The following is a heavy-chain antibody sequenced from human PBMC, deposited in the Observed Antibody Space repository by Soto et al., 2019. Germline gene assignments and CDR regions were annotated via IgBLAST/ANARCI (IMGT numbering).Heavy chain of an antibody. CDR2: ISYDGSNK. J-gene: IGHJ4*02. V-gene: IGHV3-30*03. Sequence: QVQLVESGGGVVQPGRSLRLSCAASGFTFSSYGMHWVRQAPGKGLEWVAVISYDGSNKYYADSVKGRFTISRDNSKNTLYLQMNSLRAEDTAVYYCVRNRVLYREVPIDYWGQGTLVTVSS. CDR3: VRNRVLYREVPIDY. CDR1: GFTFSSYG. D-gene: IGHD1-26*01.